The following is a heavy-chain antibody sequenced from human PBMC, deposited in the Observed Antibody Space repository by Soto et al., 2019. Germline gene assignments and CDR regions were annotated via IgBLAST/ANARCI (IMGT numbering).Heavy chain of an antibody. Sequence: QITLKESGPTLVKPTQTLALNCTFSGFSFNTRGVGVSWTRQPPGKALEWLAVTYWDDDRRYRPSLTDRLTITKDISTHQVFLTLSNTEPVDTCTYYCAQIVCGPLCFAYWGQGDLVTGSS. V-gene: IGHV2-5*02. D-gene: IGHD2-21*01. CDR1: GFSFNTRGVG. J-gene: IGHJ4*02. CDR3: AQIVCGPLCFAY. CDR2: TYWDDDR.